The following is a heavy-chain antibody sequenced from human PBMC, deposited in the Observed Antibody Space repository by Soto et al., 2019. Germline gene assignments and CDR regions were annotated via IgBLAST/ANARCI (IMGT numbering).Heavy chain of an antibody. J-gene: IGHJ3*02. V-gene: IGHV1-2*02. CDR1: GYTFTGYY. CDR2: INPNSGGT. CDR3: ARDPDYSNSSEGVAFDI. Sequence: GVSVKVSCKASGYTFTGYYMPWVRQAPGQGLEWMGWINPNSGGTNYAQKFQGRVTMTRDTSISTAYMELSRLRSDDTAVYYCARDPDYSNSSEGVAFDIWGQGTMVTVSS. D-gene: IGHD6-6*01.